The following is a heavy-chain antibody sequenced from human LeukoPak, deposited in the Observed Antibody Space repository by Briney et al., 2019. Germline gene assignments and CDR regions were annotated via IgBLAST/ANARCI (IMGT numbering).Heavy chain of an antibody. Sequence: PSETLPLTCAVYGGSFSGYYWSWIRQPPGKGLEWIGEINHSGSTNYNPSLKSRVTISVDTSKNQFSLKLSSVTAADTAVYYCARGTAAAGTGGNWFDPWGQGTLVTVSS. CDR2: INHSGST. CDR1: GGSFSGYY. V-gene: IGHV4-34*01. D-gene: IGHD6-13*01. CDR3: ARGTAAAGTGGNWFDP. J-gene: IGHJ5*02.